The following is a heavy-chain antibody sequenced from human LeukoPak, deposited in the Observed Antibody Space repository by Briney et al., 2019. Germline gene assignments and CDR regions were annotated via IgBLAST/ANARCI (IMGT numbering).Heavy chain of an antibody. Sequence: GGSLRLSCAASGFTFSSYEMNWVRQAPGKGLEWVSYISSSGSTIYYADSVKGRFTISRDNAKNSLYLQMNSLRAEDTAVYYCARDWAGYSSSSRYYYYGMDVWGQGTTVTVPS. J-gene: IGHJ6*02. CDR1: GFTFSSYE. CDR3: ARDWAGYSSSSRYYYYGMDV. D-gene: IGHD6-6*01. V-gene: IGHV3-48*03. CDR2: ISSSGSTI.